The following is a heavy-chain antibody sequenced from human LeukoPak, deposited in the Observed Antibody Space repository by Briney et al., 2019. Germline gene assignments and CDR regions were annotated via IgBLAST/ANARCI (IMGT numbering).Heavy chain of an antibody. Sequence: GGSLRLSCAASGFAFSSYAMSWVRQAPGKGLEWVSAISGSGGSTYYADSVKGRFTISRDNSKNTLYLQMNSLRAEDTAVYYCAKAPQVVVAATTIFNYWGQGTLVTVSS. D-gene: IGHD2-15*01. CDR1: GFAFSSYA. V-gene: IGHV3-23*01. J-gene: IGHJ4*02. CDR2: ISGSGGST. CDR3: AKAPQVVVAATTIFNY.